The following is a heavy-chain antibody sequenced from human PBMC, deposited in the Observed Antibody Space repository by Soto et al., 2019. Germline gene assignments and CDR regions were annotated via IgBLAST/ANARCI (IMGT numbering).Heavy chain of an antibody. D-gene: IGHD6-6*01. CDR1: GGSISSYY. V-gene: IGHV4-59*01. CDR3: ARPRGSIAARPGWFDP. CDR2: IYYSGST. J-gene: IGHJ5*02. Sequence: SETLSLTCTVSGGSISSYYWSWIRQPPGKGLEWIVYIYYSGSTNYNPSLKSRVAVSVDTSKNQFSLKLSSVTAADTAVYYCARPRGSIAARPGWFDPWGQGTLVTASS.